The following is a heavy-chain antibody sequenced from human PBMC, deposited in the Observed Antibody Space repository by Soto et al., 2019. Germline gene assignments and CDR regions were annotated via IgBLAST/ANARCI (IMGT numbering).Heavy chain of an antibody. D-gene: IGHD1-26*01. CDR1: GYSFTSNW. CDR2: IHPGDSGT. CDR3: AKWPVGASRNWFDP. V-gene: IGHV5-51*01. Sequence: PGESLKISCKGSGYSFTSNWIGWVRQMPGKGLEWMGIIHPGDSGTRYSPSFRGQVTISADKSISTAYLQWSSLKASDTAMYYCAKWPVGASRNWFDPWGQGTLVTSPQ. J-gene: IGHJ5*02.